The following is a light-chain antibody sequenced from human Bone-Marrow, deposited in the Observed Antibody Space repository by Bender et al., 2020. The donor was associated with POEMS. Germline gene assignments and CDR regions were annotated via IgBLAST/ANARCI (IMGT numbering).Light chain of an antibody. CDR3: QMWDSTTVV. Sequence: SYELTQPPSVSVSPGQTAKITCSGDALPKQYAYWYQQRPGQAPLMVIYEDKKRPSGIPERISGTNSGHTATLTISGTQAIDEAEYYCQMWDSTTVVFGEGTKLTVL. CDR2: EDK. V-gene: IGLV3-1*01. J-gene: IGLJ2*01. CDR1: ALPKQY.